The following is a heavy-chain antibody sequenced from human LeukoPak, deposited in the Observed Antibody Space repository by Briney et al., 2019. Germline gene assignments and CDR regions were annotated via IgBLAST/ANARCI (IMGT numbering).Heavy chain of an antibody. D-gene: IGHD1-7*01. CDR1: GGSFSGYY. CDR2: INHSGST. J-gene: IGHJ3*02. Sequence: SETLSLTCAVYGGSFSGYYWSWIRQPPGKGLEWIGEINHSGSTNYNPSLKSRVTISVDTSKNQFSLKLSSVTAADTAVYYCARVLIISGPTSGALDIWGQGTLVTVSS. V-gene: IGHV4-34*01. CDR3: ARVLIISGPTSGALDI.